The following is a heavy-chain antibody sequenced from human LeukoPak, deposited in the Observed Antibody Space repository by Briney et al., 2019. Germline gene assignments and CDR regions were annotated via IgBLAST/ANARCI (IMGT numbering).Heavy chain of an antibody. D-gene: IGHD2-15*01. J-gene: IGHJ4*02. V-gene: IGHV4-4*07. CDR3: AGGRRRGFDY. Sequence: SETLSLTRTVSGGSISSYYWSWLRQPAGKGLEWIGRIYTSGSTNYNPSLKSRVTMSVDTSKNQFSLKLSSVTAADTAVYYCAGGRRRGFDYWGQGTLVTVSS. CDR1: GGSISSYY. CDR2: IYTSGST.